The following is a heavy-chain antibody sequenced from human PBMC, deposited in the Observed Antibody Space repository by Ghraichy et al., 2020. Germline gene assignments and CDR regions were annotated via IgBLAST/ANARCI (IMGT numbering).Heavy chain of an antibody. J-gene: IGHJ6*02. CDR2: ISSSGSTI. CDR3: ARDLLGYCSSTSCYRRYYYYGMDV. CDR1: GFTFSSYD. D-gene: IGHD2-2*01. V-gene: IGHV3-48*03. Sequence: GGSLRLSCAASGFTFSSYDMNWVRQAPGKGLEWVSYISSSGSTIYYADSVKGRFTISSDNAKNSLYLQMNSLRAEDTAVYYCARDLLGYCSSTSCYRRYYYYGMDVWGQGTTVTVSS.